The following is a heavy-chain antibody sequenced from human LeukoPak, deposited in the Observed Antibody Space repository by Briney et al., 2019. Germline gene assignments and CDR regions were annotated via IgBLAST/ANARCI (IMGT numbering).Heavy chain of an antibody. CDR2: IIPIFGTA. CDR1: GGTFSSYA. J-gene: IGHJ4*02. V-gene: IGHV1-69*13. CDR3: AKAELVGAAGAVGY. D-gene: IGHD2-15*01. Sequence: SVKVSCKASGGTFSSYAISWVRQAPGQGLEWMGGIIPIFGTANYAQKFQGRVTITADESTSTAYMELSSLRSEDTAVYYCAKAELVGAAGAVGYWGQGTLVTVSS.